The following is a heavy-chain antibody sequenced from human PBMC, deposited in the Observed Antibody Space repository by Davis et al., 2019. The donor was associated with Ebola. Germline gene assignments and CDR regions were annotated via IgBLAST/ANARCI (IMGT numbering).Heavy chain of an antibody. CDR1: GFIFSSYV. J-gene: IGHJ3*01. Sequence: AGSLTLSCAASGFIFSSYVMSWVRQAPGKGLEWVSTLVTRADTYYADSVKGRFTISRDNSKNTLHLQMNSLRVEATAIYYCAKDTSNVRFDVWGQGTMVTVSS. D-gene: IGHD1-26*01. V-gene: IGHV3-23*01. CDR2: LVTRADT. CDR3: AKDTSNVRFDV.